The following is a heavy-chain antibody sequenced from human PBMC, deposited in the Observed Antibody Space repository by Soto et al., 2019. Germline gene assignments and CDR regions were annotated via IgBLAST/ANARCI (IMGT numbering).Heavy chain of an antibody. CDR3: ARGGIAAAGTGFGLDYYYYGMDV. D-gene: IGHD6-13*01. CDR1: GGTFSSYT. V-gene: IGHV1-69*02. CDR2: IIPILGIA. J-gene: IGHJ6*02. Sequence: SVKVSCTASGGTFSSYTISWVRQAPGQGLEWMGRIIPILGIANYAQKFQGRVTITADKSTSTAYMELSSLRSEDTAVYYCARGGIAAAGTGFGLDYYYYGMDVWGQGTTVTVSS.